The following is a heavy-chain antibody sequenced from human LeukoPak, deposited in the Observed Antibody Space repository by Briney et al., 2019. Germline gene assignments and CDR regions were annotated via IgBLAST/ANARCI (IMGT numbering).Heavy chain of an antibody. CDR1: GGSISSYY. CDR3: ASTKYCSGGSCYSTPFDY. D-gene: IGHD2-15*01. J-gene: IGHJ4*02. V-gene: IGHV4-59*01. CDR2: IYYSGST. Sequence: PSETLSLTCTVSGGSISSYYWSWIRQPPGKGLEWIGYIYYSGSTNYNPSLKSRVTISVDTSKNQFSLKLSSVTAADTAVYYCASTKYCSGGSCYSTPFDYWGQGTLVTVSS.